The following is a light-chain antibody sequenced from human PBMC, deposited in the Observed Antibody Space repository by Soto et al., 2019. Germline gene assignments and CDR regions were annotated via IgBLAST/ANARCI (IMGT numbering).Light chain of an antibody. Sequence: EFVLTQSPVPLSLSPGERATLSCRASQSFRGLLAWYQQKPGQAPRLLIYDEYNRATGIPPRLSGSGSGTDLTLTISSLEPEDSAVYYCQKRHMWPITCGQGTRLEIK. CDR2: DEY. V-gene: IGKV3-11*01. CDR1: QSFRGL. J-gene: IGKJ5*01. CDR3: QKRHMWPIT.